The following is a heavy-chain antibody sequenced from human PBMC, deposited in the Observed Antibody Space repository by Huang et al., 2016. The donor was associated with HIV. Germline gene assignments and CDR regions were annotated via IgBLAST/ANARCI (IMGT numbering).Heavy chain of an antibody. V-gene: IGHV5-51*06. J-gene: IGHJ6*03. CDR2: IYTGASET. CDR1: GYSFRSYW. D-gene: IGHD3-16*01. Sequence: EVQLVQSGAEVKKPGESLRISCKGSGYSFRSYWIGWVRQLPGKGREWIGFIYTGASETRYRPSFQGLVTISADKSISTAYLQWSSLKASDTAMYYCAREGGSRYYMDVWGKGTTVTVSS. CDR3: AREGGSRYYMDV.